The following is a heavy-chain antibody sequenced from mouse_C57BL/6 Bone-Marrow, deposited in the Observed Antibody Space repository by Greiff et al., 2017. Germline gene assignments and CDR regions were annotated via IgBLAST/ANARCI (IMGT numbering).Heavy chain of an antibody. V-gene: IGHV5-17*01. CDR3: SRLGTGDY. CDR1: GFTFSDYG. CDR2: ISSGSSTI. D-gene: IGHD3-3*01. J-gene: IGHJ2*01. Sequence: VQLQQSGGGLVKPGGSLKLSCAASGFTFSDYGMHWVRQAPEKGLEWVAYISSGSSTIYYADTVKGRFTISRDNAKNTLFLQMTSLRSEDTAMYYCSRLGTGDYWGQGTTLTVSS.